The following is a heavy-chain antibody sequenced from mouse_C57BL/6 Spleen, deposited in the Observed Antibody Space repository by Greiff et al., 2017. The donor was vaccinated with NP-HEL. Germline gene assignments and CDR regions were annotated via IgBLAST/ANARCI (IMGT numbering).Heavy chain of an antibody. J-gene: IGHJ3*01. D-gene: IGHD2-4*01. V-gene: IGHV1-7*01. Sequence: QFPLPPSLAALAQPGASVTLSCKASGYPFTSYWMHWVKQRPGLGLEWIGYINPSSGYTKYNQKFKDKATLTADKSSSTAYMQLSSLTYEDSAVYYCARDYDYDVPWFAYWGQGTLVTVSA. CDR1: GYPFTSYW. CDR3: ARDYDYDVPWFAY. CDR2: INPSSGYT.